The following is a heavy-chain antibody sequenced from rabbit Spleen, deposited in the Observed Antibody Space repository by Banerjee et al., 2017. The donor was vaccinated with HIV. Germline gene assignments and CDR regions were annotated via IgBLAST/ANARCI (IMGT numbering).Heavy chain of an antibody. J-gene: IGHJ4*01. D-gene: IGHD6-1*01. CDR3: ASDINGYGAFDL. CDR2: IYSAKTTS. Sequence: EQLEESGGELDKPEGSLTLTCTASRFSLNDWHVTRCVRQAPGKGLECIATIYSAKTTSYYATWAKGRFTISKTSSTTLTLQMTNLTAADTATYFCASDINGYGAFDLWGQGTLVTVS. V-gene: IGHV1S45*01. CDR1: RFSLNDWHV.